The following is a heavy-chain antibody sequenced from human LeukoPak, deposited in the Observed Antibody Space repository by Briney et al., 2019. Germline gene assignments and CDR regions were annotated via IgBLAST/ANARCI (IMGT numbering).Heavy chain of an antibody. CDR3: ATDIGKILWFGELLYSDKGGGFDY. Sequence: ASVKVSCKASGYTFTSYYMHWVRQAPGQGLEWMGIINPSGGSTSYAQKFQGRVTMTRDMSTSTVYMELSSLRSEDTAVYYCATDIGKILWFGELLYSDKGGGFDYWGQGTLVTVSS. V-gene: IGHV1-46*01. CDR1: GYTFTSYY. D-gene: IGHD3-10*01. J-gene: IGHJ4*02. CDR2: INPSGGST.